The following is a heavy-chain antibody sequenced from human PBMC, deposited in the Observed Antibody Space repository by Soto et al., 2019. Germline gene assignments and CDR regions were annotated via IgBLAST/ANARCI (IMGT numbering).Heavy chain of an antibody. Sequence: QVQLVQSGAEVKKPGSSVKVSCKASGGTFSSYAISWVRQAPGQGLEWMGGIIPIFGTANYAQKFQGRVTLTADESTSTAYMALSSLRSEDTAVYYGARDPSCGGDCYPGDYYGMDVWGQGTTVTVSS. V-gene: IGHV1-69*01. D-gene: IGHD2-21*02. CDR1: GGTFSSYA. J-gene: IGHJ6*02. CDR2: IIPIFGTA. CDR3: ARDPSCGGDCYPGDYYGMDV.